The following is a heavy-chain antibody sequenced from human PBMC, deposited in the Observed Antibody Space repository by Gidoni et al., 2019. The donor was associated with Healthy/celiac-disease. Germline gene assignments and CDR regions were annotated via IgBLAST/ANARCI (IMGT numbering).Heavy chain of an antibody. D-gene: IGHD3-10*01. CDR3: ARESIPDYYGSGANRYYYYGMDV. J-gene: IGHJ6*02. V-gene: IGHV1-69*01. CDR1: GCPFSSHA. CDR2: TIPIFGTA. Sequence: QLQLAHSGAEVQKPGSSVKVPCKASGCPFSSHAITWVRLAPGEGLEWMGGTIPIFGTANYAQKIQGRVTMTADETTSTDYMELSRLRSEDRAGYYCARESIPDYYGSGANRYYYYGMDVWGQGTTVTVSS.